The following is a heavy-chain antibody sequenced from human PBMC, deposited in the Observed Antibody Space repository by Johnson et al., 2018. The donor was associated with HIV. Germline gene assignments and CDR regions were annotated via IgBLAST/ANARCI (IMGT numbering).Heavy chain of an antibody. CDR3: ARDPYGSGPYVAFDI. V-gene: IGHV3-23*04. D-gene: IGHD3-10*01. CDR2: ISGSGGST. CDR1: GFTFSSYD. Sequence: VQLVESGGGLVQPGGSLRLSCAASGFTFSSYDMHWVRQATGKGLEWVSAISGSGGSTYYVNAVKGRFTISRDNSKNTLYLQMNSLRAEDTAVYYCARDPYGSGPYVAFDIWGQGTMVTVSS. J-gene: IGHJ3*02.